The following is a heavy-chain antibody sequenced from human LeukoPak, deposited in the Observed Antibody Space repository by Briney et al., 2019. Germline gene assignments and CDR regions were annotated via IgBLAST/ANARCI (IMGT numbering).Heavy chain of an antibody. V-gene: IGHV4-30-2*01. CDR1: GGSISSGGYS. CDR2: IYHSGST. J-gene: IGHJ4*02. CDR3: ARDSFDSSGYYYEDY. D-gene: IGHD3-22*01. Sequence: NASETLSLTCAVSGGSISSGGYSWSWLRQPPGKGLEWIGYIYHSGSTYYNPSLKSRVTISVDRSKNQFSLKLSSVTAADTAVYYCARDSFDSSGYYYEDYWGQGTLVTVSS.